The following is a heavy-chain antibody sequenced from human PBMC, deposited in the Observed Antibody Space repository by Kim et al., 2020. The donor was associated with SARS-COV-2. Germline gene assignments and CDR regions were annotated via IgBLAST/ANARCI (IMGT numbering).Heavy chain of an antibody. D-gene: IGHD4-17*01. J-gene: IGHJ4*02. Sequence: ASVKVSCKASGYSFTNYAINWVRQAPGQGLESMGWINTNTCNPTYAQGFRGRFVISLDTSVNTAYLQIANLKADDTAIYYFARDRGGNDYGDYFDCWGQGTRVTVSS. CDR3: ARDRGGNDYGDYFDC. V-gene: IGHV7-4-1*01. CDR1: GYSFTNYA. CDR2: INTNTCNP.